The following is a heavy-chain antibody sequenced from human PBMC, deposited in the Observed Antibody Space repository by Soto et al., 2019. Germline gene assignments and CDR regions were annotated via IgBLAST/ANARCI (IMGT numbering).Heavy chain of an antibody. V-gene: IGHV1-2*04. CDR1: GYTFTGYY. CDR3: ARERAEVTEYYYDSSGYHDLDY. D-gene: IGHD3-22*01. J-gene: IGHJ4*02. Sequence: GASVKVSCKASGYTFTGYYMHWVRQAPGQGLEWMGWINPNSGGTKYAQKFQGWVTMTRDTSISTAYMELSSLRSDDTAVYYCARERAEVTEYYYDSSGYHDLDYWGQGTLVTVSS. CDR2: INPNSGGT.